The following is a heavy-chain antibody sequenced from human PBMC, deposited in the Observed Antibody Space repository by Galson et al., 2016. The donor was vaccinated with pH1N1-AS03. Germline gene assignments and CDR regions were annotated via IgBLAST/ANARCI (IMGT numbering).Heavy chain of an antibody. D-gene: IGHD3-9*01. Sequence: SLRLSCAASGFTFSDYYMSWIRQAPGKGLEWISCITSSGGSGPTICYADSVKGRFTISRDNAKNSLYLQMNSLRADDTAVYYCARGWYDIWTGYLVDPFDYWGQGALVTVSS. CDR2: ITSSGGSGPTI. J-gene: IGHJ4*02. V-gene: IGHV3-11*01. CDR1: GFTFSDYY. CDR3: ARGWYDIWTGYLVDPFDY.